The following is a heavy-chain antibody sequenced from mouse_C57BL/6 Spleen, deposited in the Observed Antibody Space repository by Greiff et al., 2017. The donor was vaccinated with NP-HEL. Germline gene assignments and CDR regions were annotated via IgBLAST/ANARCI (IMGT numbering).Heavy chain of an antibody. CDR3: AVLLRTFDY. CDR1: GYTFTSYW. J-gene: IGHJ2*01. CDR2: IDPSDSYT. V-gene: IGHV1-69*01. D-gene: IGHD1-1*01. Sequence: VQLQQPGAELVMPGASVKLSCKASGYTFTSYWMHWVKQRPGQGLEWIGEIDPSDSYTNYNQKFKGKSTLTVDKSSSTAYMQLSSLTSEDSAVYYCAVLLRTFDYWGQGTTLTVSS.